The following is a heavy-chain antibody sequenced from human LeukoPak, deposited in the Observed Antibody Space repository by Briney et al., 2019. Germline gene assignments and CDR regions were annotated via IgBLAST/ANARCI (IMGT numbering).Heavy chain of an antibody. CDR3: AKSGRLRYFDWPYFDY. Sequence: PGRSLRLSCAASGFTFDDYAMHWVRQAPGKGLEWVSGISWNSGSIGYAGSVKGRFTISRDNAKNSLYLQMNSLRAEDTALYYCAKSGRLRYFDWPYFDYWGQGTLVTVSS. CDR1: GFTFDDYA. D-gene: IGHD3-9*01. J-gene: IGHJ4*02. V-gene: IGHV3-9*01. CDR2: ISWNSGSI.